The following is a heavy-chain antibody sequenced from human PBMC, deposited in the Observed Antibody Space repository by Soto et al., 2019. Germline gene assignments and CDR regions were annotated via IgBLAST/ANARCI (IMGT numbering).Heavy chain of an antibody. Sequence: SVKVSCKASGGTFSSYTISWVRQAPGQGLEWMGRIIPILGIANYAQKFQGRVTITADKSTSTAHMELSSLRSEDTAVYYCAREGSSSWYLDWFDPWGQGTLVTVSS. D-gene: IGHD6-13*01. J-gene: IGHJ5*02. CDR3: AREGSSSWYLDWFDP. V-gene: IGHV1-69*04. CDR2: IIPILGIA. CDR1: GGTFSSYT.